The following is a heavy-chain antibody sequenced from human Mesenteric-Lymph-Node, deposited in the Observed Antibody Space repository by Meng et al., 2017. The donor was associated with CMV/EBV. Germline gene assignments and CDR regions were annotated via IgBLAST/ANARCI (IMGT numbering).Heavy chain of an antibody. D-gene: IGHD2-2*01. J-gene: IGHJ6*02. CDR3: TRDCSSTSCYLGYYYYGMDV. CDR2: INHSGST. V-gene: IGHV4-34*01. Sequence: SETLSLTCAVPGGSFSDYSWTWIRQSPGKGLEWIGEINHSGSTNYNPSLKSRVTISVDTSKRQFSLNLSSVTPADTAVYYCTRDCSSTSCYLGYYYYGMDVWGQGTTVTVSS. CDR1: GGSFSDYS.